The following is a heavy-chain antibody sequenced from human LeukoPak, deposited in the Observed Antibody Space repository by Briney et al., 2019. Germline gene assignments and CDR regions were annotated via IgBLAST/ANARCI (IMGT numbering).Heavy chain of an antibody. Sequence: PSETLSLTCAVYGGSFSGYYWSWIRQPPGKGLEWIGEINHSGSTNYNPSLKSRVTISVDTSKNQFSLKLSSVTAADTAVYYCARELYYDFWSGYEPAVRFDPWGQGTLVTVSS. J-gene: IGHJ5*02. CDR2: INHSGST. V-gene: IGHV4-34*01. D-gene: IGHD3-3*01. CDR3: ARELYYDFWSGYEPAVRFDP. CDR1: GGSFSGYY.